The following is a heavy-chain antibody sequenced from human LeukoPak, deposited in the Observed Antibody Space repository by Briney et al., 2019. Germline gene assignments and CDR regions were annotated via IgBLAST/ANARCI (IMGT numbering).Heavy chain of an antibody. CDR2: IDNAGSIT. V-gene: IGHV3-74*03. J-gene: IGHJ6*02. CDR1: GFTFSNYW. D-gene: IGHD2-2*01. Sequence: SGGSLRLSCAASGFTFSNYWIHWVRQAPGKGLVWVSRIDNAGSITTYADSVKGRFTISRDNAENTLYLQMNSLRAEDTAVYYCAKDTVVVPAAFYYYYGMDVWGQGTTVTVSS. CDR3: AKDTVVVPAAFYYYYGMDV.